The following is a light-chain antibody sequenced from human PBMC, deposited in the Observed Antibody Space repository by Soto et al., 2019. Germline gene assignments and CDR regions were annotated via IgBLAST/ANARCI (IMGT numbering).Light chain of an antibody. CDR2: DAY. CDR1: QSFRGL. J-gene: IGKJ5*01. CDR3: QQRHMWPIT. V-gene: IGKV3-11*01. Sequence: EVVLTQSPVTLSLSPGERATLSCRASQSFRGLLAWYQQKPGQAPRLLIYDAYNRATGIPPRFSGSGSGTDLTLTISSLESEDSAVYYCQQRHMWPITFGQGTRLEIK.